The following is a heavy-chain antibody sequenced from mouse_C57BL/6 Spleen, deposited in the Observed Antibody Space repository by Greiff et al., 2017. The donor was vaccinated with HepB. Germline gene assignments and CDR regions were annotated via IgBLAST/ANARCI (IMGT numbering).Heavy chain of an antibody. CDR3: AREDYYGSSPWYFDV. Sequence: VKLQESGPELVKPGASVKISCKASGYAFSSSWMNWVKQRPGKGLEWIGRIYPGDGDTNYNGKFKGKATLTADKSSSTAYMQLSSLTSEDSAVYFCAREDYYGSSPWYFDVWGTGTTVTVSS. CDR2: IYPGDGDT. D-gene: IGHD1-1*01. V-gene: IGHV1-82*01. J-gene: IGHJ1*03. CDR1: GYAFSSSW.